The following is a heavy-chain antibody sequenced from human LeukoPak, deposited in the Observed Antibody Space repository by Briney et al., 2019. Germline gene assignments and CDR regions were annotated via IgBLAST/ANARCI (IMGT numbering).Heavy chain of an antibody. Sequence: PGGSLRLSCAASGFTFSNYGMHWVRQAPGKGLEWVAVMSYDGCNKYYADSVKGRFTISRDNSKNTLYLQMDSLRGEDTAVYYCAKDGTSSWYGEFDYWGQGTLVTVSS. CDR1: GFTFSNYG. CDR2: MSYDGCNK. CDR3: AKDGTSSWYGEFDY. J-gene: IGHJ4*02. D-gene: IGHD6-13*01. V-gene: IGHV3-30*18.